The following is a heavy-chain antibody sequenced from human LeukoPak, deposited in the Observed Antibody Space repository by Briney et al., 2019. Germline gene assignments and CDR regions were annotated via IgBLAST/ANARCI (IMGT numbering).Heavy chain of an antibody. J-gene: IGHJ6*02. CDR2: IRSKAYGGTT. V-gene: IGHV3-49*04. Sequence: PGRSLRLSCTASGFTFGDYAMSWVRQVPGKGLEWVGFIRSKAYGGTTEYAASVKGRFTISRDDSKSIAYLQMNSLKTEDTAVYYCTLGATYYYGMDVWGQGTTVTVS. CDR1: GFTFGDYA. CDR3: TLGATYYYGMDV. D-gene: IGHD1-26*01.